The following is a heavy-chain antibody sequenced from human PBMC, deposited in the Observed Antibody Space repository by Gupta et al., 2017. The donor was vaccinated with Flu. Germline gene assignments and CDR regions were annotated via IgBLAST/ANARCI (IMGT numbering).Heavy chain of an antibody. CDR1: GFTLRYDW. J-gene: IGHJ5*01. Sequence: EVQLVESGGGLVQPGGSLSLSCGASGFTLRYDWMSWVRQAPGKGPELVANINRDGSVINYMDFVRGRFTISRDNAKNAVYFQMNSLRVDDTAVYYCARDVGSGDYDSWGQGTLVTVSS. CDR3: ARDVGSGDYDS. D-gene: IGHD4-17*01. CDR2: INRDGSVI. V-gene: IGHV3-7*01.